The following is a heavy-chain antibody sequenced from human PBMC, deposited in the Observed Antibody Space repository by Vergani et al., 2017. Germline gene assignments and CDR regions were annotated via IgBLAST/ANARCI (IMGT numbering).Heavy chain of an antibody. CDR3: ARDGRIDAEGTELDY. CDR1: GFPFSSYS. D-gene: IGHD1-14*01. V-gene: IGHV3-48*02. Sequence: VQLEESGGGVVQPGRSLRLSCAASGFPFSSYSMAWVRQAPGKGLEWLSYISSSSTSIYYADSVKGRFTISRDNAKNMMYLQLNSLRDEDTAVYYCARDGRIDAEGTELDYWGQGTLVTVSS. CDR2: ISSSSTSI. J-gene: IGHJ4*02.